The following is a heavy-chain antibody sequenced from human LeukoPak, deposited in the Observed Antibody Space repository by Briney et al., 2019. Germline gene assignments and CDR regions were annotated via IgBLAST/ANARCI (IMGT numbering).Heavy chain of an antibody. J-gene: IGHJ4*02. CDR2: ISGSGGST. V-gene: IGHV3-23*01. Sequence: GGSLRLSCAASGFTFSSYAMSWVRQARGKGLEWVSGISGSGGSTYYADSVKGRFTISRDNSRNTLYLQMNSLRAEDTAVYYCAKSRNYYDSSGYLGPGGGAYYFDYWGQGTLVTVSS. CDR1: GFTFSSYA. D-gene: IGHD3-22*01. CDR3: AKSRNYYDSSGYLGPGGGAYYFDY.